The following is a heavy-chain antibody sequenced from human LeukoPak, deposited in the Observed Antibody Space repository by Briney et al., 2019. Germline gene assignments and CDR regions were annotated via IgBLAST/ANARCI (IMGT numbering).Heavy chain of an antibody. CDR1: GFTFSSYA. Sequence: GGSLRLSCAASGFTFSSYAMSWVRQAPGKGLEWVSAIHSSGGTYYADSVKGRFTISRDTSKNTLYLQINSLRVEDTAVYYCIVFGDSNHWGQGTLVTVSS. J-gene: IGHJ5*02. CDR3: IVFGDSNH. V-gene: IGHV3-23*01. CDR2: IHSSGGT. D-gene: IGHD4-17*01.